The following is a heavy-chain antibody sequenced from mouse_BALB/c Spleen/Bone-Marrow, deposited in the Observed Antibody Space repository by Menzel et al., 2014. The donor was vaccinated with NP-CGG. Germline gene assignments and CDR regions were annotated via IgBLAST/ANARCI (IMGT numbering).Heavy chain of an antibody. V-gene: IGHV14-3*02. CDR2: IDPANGNT. J-gene: IGHJ2*01. D-gene: IGHD2-2*01. CDR3: ASYVYGYYFDY. CDR1: GFNIKDTY. Sequence: EVQLQQSGAELVKPGASVKLSCTASGFNIKDTYMRWVKQRPEQGLEWIGRIDPANGNTKYDSKFQGKATITADTSSNTAYLQLSSLTSEDTAVYYCASYVYGYYFDYWGQGTTLTVSS.